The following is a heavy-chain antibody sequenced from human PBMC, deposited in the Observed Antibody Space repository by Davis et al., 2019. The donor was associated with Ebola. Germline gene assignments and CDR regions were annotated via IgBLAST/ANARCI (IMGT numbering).Heavy chain of an antibody. V-gene: IGHV3-30*04. J-gene: IGHJ4*02. CDR1: TLSLTSYS. Sequence: SLTLSWPPATLSLTSYSMDCVRQAPGKGLGWVAVISYDGSNKYYADSVKGRFTISRDNSKNTLYLQMNSLRAEDTAVYYCAKAGHCGNYCSFDSWGQGTLVTVSS. CDR3: AKAGHCGNYCSFDS. CDR2: ISYDGSNK. D-gene: IGHD1-26*01.